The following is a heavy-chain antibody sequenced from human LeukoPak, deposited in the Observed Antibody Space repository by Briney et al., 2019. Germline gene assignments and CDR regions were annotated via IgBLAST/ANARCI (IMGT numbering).Heavy chain of an antibody. Sequence: SETLSLTCTVSGGSISSSSYYWGWIRQPPGKGLEWIGSIYYSGSTYYNPSLKSRVTISVDTSKNQFSLKLSSVTAADTAVYYCARPYSGSYVYFDYWGQGTLVTVSS. CDR2: IYYSGST. CDR3: ARPYSGSYVYFDY. CDR1: GGSISSSSYY. D-gene: IGHD1-26*01. V-gene: IGHV4-39*01. J-gene: IGHJ4*02.